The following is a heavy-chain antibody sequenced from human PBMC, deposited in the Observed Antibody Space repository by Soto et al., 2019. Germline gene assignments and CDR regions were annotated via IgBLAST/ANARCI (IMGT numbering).Heavy chain of an antibody. Sequence: GGSLRLSCAASGFTFSSYWMSWVRQAPGKGLEWVANIKQDGSEKYYVDSVKGRFTISRDNAKNSLYLQMNSLRAEDTAVYYCARKDCSSTSCYGYWGQGTLVTVSS. CDR1: GFTFSSYW. CDR3: ARKDCSSTSCYGY. D-gene: IGHD2-2*01. CDR2: IKQDGSEK. J-gene: IGHJ4*02. V-gene: IGHV3-7*01.